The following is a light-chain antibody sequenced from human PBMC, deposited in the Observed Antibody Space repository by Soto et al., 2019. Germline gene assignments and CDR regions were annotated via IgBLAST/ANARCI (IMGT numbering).Light chain of an antibody. CDR1: NIGSQS. CDR2: YEI. CDR3: PVWDIHSDQPV. Sequence: SYELTQPPSVSVAPGETAKITSGGNNIGSQSVHWYQQKPGQAPVVVIVYEIDRPSGIPERFSGSNYGNTATLTITRVDAGDEADYYCPVWDIHSDQPVFGGGTKLTVL. J-gene: IGLJ2*01. V-gene: IGLV3-21*04.